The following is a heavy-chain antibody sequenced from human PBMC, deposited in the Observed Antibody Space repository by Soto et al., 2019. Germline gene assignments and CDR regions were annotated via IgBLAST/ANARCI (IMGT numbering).Heavy chain of an antibody. CDR1: GFTFSSYG. Sequence: PGGSLRLSCAASGFTFSSYGMHWVRQAPGKGLEWVSAISGSGGSTYYADSVKGRFTISRDNSKNTLYLQMNSLRAEDTAVYYCANYEPPGVGIGTYFDYWGQGTLVTVSS. J-gene: IGHJ4*02. D-gene: IGHD3-3*01. V-gene: IGHV3-23*01. CDR3: ANYEPPGVGIGTYFDY. CDR2: ISGSGGST.